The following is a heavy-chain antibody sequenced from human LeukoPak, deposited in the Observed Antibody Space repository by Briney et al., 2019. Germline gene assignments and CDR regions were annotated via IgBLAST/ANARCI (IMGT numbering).Heavy chain of an antibody. CDR3: AKERVYCSSTSCVDYFDY. J-gene: IGHJ4*02. D-gene: IGHD2-2*01. Sequence: GGSLRLSCAASGFTFSSYAMSWVRQAPGKGLEWVSAISGSDGSTYYADSVKGRFTISRDNSKNTLYLQMNSLRAEDTAIYYCAKERVYCSSTSCVDYFDYWGQGTLVTVSS. CDR2: ISGSDGST. CDR1: GFTFSSYA. V-gene: IGHV3-23*01.